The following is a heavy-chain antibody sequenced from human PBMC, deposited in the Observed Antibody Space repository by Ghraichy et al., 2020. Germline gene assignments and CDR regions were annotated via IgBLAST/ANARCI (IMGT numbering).Heavy chain of an antibody. CDR3: ARGYCSSTSCYERD. CDR1: GFTVSSNY. Sequence: GGSLRLSCAASGFTVSSNYMSWVRQAPGKGLEWVSVIYSGGSTYYADSVKGRFTISRHNSKNTLYLQMNSLRAEDTAVYYCARGYCSSTSCYERDWGQGTLVTVSS. J-gene: IGHJ4*02. D-gene: IGHD2-2*01. CDR2: IYSGGST. V-gene: IGHV3-53*04.